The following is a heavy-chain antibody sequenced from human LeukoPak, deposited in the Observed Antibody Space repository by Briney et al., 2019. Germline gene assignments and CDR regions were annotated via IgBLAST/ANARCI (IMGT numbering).Heavy chain of an antibody. V-gene: IGHV3-21*01. D-gene: IGHD1-26*01. CDR2: ISSIGYI. CDR3: ATARLLGVFDI. CDR1: ELTFSTYN. J-gene: IGHJ3*02. Sequence: GGSLRLSCAASELTFSTYNMNWVRQAPGKELEWVSSISSIGYISYADSVKGRFTISRDNAKNSLYLQMNSLRTEDTAVYYCATARLLGVFDIWGRGTMVTVSS.